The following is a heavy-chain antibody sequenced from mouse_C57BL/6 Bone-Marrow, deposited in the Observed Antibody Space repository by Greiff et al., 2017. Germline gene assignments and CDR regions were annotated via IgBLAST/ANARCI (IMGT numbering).Heavy chain of an antibody. V-gene: IGHV1-55*01. CDR3: ARNDGYLAWFAY. CDR1: GYTFTSYW. D-gene: IGHD2-3*01. Sequence: QVQLQQPGAELVKPGASVKMSCKASGYTFTSYWITWVKPRPGQGLEWIGDIYPGSGSTNYNEKFKSKATLTVDTSSSTAYMQLSSLTSEDSAVYYCARNDGYLAWFAYWGQGTLVTVSA. J-gene: IGHJ3*01. CDR2: IYPGSGST.